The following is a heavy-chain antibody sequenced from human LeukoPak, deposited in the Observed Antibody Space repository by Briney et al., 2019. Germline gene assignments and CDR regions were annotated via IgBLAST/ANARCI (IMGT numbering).Heavy chain of an antibody. Sequence: SVKVSCKASGGTFSSYAISWVRQTPGQGLEWMGGITPIFGTAKYAQKFQGRVTITAVESMSTAYMELSSLRSEDTAVYYCARGWLAETTVVTPYNYWGQGTLVTVSS. V-gene: IGHV1-69*13. CDR2: ITPIFGTA. D-gene: IGHD4-23*01. CDR1: GGTFSSYA. CDR3: ARGWLAETTVVTPYNY. J-gene: IGHJ4*02.